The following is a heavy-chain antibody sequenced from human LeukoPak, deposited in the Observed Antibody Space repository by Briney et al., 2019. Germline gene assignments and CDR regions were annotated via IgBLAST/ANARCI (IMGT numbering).Heavy chain of an antibody. D-gene: IGHD3-10*01. V-gene: IGHV3-30*02. CDR3: AKDRGYYFDY. CDR1: GFTFSSYG. J-gene: IGHJ4*02. CDR2: IRYDGSNK. Sequence: GGSLRLSCAASGFTFSSYGMYWVRQAPGKGLEWVAFIRYDGSNKYYADSVKGRFTISRDNSKNTLYLQMNSLRVEDTAVYCCAKDRGYYFDYWGQGTLVTVSS.